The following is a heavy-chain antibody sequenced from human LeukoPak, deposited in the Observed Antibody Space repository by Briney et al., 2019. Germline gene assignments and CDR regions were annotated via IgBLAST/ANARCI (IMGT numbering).Heavy chain of an antibody. V-gene: IGHV5-51*01. CDR2: IYPGDSDT. CDR3: ARRKHDYGDYVDC. D-gene: IGHD4-17*01. CDR1: GYSFTNYW. Sequence: GESLKISCKGSGYSFTNYWIGWVPQMPGKGLEWMGIIYPGDSDTRYSPSFQGQVTISADKSISTAYLQWSSLKASDTAMYYCARRKHDYGDYVDCWGQGTLVTVST. J-gene: IGHJ4*02.